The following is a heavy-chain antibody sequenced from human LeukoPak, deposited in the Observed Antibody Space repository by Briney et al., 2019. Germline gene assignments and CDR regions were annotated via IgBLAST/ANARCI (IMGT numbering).Heavy chain of an antibody. CDR3: ARYGGIAAAGTDY. V-gene: IGHV3-21*01. D-gene: IGHD6-13*01. CDR1: GFTFSSYS. CDR2: ISSSSSYI. Sequence: PGGSLRLSCAASGFTFSSYSMNWVRQAPGKGLEWVSSISSSSSYIYYADSVKGRFTISRDNAKNSLYLQMNSLRAEDTAVYYRARYGGIAAAGTDYWGQGTLVTVSS. J-gene: IGHJ4*02.